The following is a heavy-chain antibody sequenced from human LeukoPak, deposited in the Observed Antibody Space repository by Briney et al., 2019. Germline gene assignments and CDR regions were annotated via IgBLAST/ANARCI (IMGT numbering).Heavy chain of an antibody. CDR1: GFTVSSNS. V-gene: IGHV3-53*01. D-gene: IGHD2-15*01. CDR2: IYSDNT. Sequence: GGSLRLSCTVSGFTVSSNSMSWVRQAPGKGLEWVSFIYSDNTHYSDSVKGRFTISRDNSKNTLYSQMNSLRAEDTAIYYCARRAGEYSHPYDYWGQGTLVTVSS. CDR3: ARRAGEYSHPYDY. J-gene: IGHJ4*02.